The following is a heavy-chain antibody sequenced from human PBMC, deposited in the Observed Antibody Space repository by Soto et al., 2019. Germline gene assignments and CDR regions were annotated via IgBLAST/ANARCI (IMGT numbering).Heavy chain of an antibody. D-gene: IGHD6-13*01. CDR3: ARRYSSAFDI. J-gene: IGHJ3*02. V-gene: IGHV4-39*01. CDR1: GGSISSSSYY. CDR2: IYYSGST. Sequence: SETLSLTCTVSGGSISSSSYYWGWIRQPPGKGLKWIGSIYYSGSTYYNPSLKSRVTISVDTSKNQFSLKLSSVTAADTAVYYCARRYSSAFDIWGQGTMVTVSS.